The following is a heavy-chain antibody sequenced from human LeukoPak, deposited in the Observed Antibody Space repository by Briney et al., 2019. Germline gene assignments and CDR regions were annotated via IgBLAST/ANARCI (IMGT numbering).Heavy chain of an antibody. CDR1: GFTFGDYA. V-gene: IGHV3-9*01. CDR3: AKGGYSGYDHPAFDY. CDR2: ISWNRGSV. Sequence: GRSLRLSCAASGFTFGDYAMHWVRQAPGKGLEWVSGISWNRGSVGYADSVKGRFTISRDNAKNSLYLQMNSLRAEDTALYYCAKGGYSGYDHPAFDYWGQGTPVTVSS. J-gene: IGHJ4*02. D-gene: IGHD5-12*01.